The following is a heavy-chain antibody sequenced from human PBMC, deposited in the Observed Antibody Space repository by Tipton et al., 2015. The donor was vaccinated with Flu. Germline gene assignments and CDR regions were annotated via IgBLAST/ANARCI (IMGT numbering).Heavy chain of an antibody. V-gene: IGHV4-34*01. J-gene: IGHJ5*01. D-gene: IGHD4-11*01. CDR1: GGSFSGHY. CDR2: IHKAGST. Sequence: TLSLTCAVYGGSFSGHYWTWIRQPPGKGLEWIGNIHKAGSTYYNPSLTGRVTISVDTSKNQFSLRLTSVTAADTAVYYCARRDYSNYVSVPKNWFDSWGQGILVTVSS. CDR3: ARRDYSNYVSVPKNWFDS.